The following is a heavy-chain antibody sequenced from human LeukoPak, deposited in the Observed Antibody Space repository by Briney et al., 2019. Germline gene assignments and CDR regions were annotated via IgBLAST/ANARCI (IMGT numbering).Heavy chain of an antibody. CDR1: GFTFSSYG. Sequence: GRSLRLSCAASGFTFSSYGMHWVRQAPGKGLEGVAVISYDGCNKYYADSVKGRFTISRDNSKNTLYMQMNSLRAEDTAVYYCAKDGSKMYYYDSSGYYYFPSGMDVWGQGTTVTVSS. CDR3: AKDGSKMYYYDSSGYYYFPSGMDV. J-gene: IGHJ6*02. CDR2: ISYDGCNK. D-gene: IGHD3-22*01. V-gene: IGHV3-30*18.